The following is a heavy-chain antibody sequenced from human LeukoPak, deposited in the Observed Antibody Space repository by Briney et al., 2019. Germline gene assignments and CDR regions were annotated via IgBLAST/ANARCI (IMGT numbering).Heavy chain of an antibody. Sequence: PGGSLRLSCAASGFTFSSYSMNWVRQAPGKGLEWVSSISSSSSYIYYADSVKGRFTISRDNAKNSLYLQMNSLRAEDTAVYYCARDLVRSSSLNWFDPWGQGTLVTVSS. CDR1: GFTFSSYS. V-gene: IGHV3-21*01. CDR3: ARDLVRSSSLNWFDP. CDR2: ISSSSSYI. D-gene: IGHD6-6*01. J-gene: IGHJ5*02.